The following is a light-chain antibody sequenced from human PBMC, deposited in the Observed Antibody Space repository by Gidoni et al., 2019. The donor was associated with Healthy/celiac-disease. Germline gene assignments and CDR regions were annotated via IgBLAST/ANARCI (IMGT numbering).Light chain of an antibody. CDR3: QQYNNWPPCS. J-gene: IGKJ2*04. V-gene: IGKV3-15*01. CDR1: QSVSSN. Sequence: EIVMTQSHATLSVSPGERATLSCRASQSVSSNLAWYQQKPGQAPRLLIYGASTRATGIPARFSGSGSGTEFTLTISSLQPEDFAVYYCQQYNNWPPCSFGQGTKLEIK. CDR2: GAS.